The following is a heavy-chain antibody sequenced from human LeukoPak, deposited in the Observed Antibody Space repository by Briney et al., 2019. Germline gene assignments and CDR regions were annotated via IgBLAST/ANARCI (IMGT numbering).Heavy chain of an antibody. CDR2: MNPNSGNT. V-gene: IGHV1-8*01. CDR1: GYTFTSYD. CDR3: AREIKTRGPHDTARGGSYYYYGMDV. D-gene: IGHD5-18*01. J-gene: IGHJ6*02. Sequence: ASVKVSCKASGYTFTSYDINWVRQATGQGLEWMGWMNPNSGNTGYAQKFQGRVTMTRNTSISTAYMELSSLRSEDTAVYYCAREIKTRGPHDTARGGSYYYYGMDVWGQGTTVTVSS.